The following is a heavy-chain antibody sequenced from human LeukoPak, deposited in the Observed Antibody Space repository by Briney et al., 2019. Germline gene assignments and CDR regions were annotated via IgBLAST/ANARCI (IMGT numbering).Heavy chain of an antibody. V-gene: IGHV4-39*01. D-gene: IGHD2-2*01. CDR1: GGSISSSSYY. J-gene: IGHJ4*02. CDR2: IYYSGST. Sequence: SETLSLTCTVSGGSISSSSYYWGWIRQPPGKGLEWIGSIYYSGSTYYDPSLKGRVTISVDTSKNQFSLKLSSVTAADTAVYYCARQLGYCSSTSCYADKVDYWGQGTLVTVSS. CDR3: ARQLGYCSSTSCYADKVDY.